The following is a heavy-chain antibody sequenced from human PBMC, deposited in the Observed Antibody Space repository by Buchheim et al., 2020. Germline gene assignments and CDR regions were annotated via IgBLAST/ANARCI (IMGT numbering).Heavy chain of an antibody. CDR1: GGPISSTRDY. J-gene: IGHJ6*02. CDR3: ARLGSGLNFYYYYGMDV. D-gene: IGHD6-19*01. Sequence: QLQLQESGPGLVKPSETLSLTCTVSGGPISSTRDYWGWIRQPPGKGLEWIGSMYYTGSTNYNPSLKSRVTISVDTSKNQFSLRLSSVTAADTATYYCARLGSGLNFYYYYGMDVWGQGTT. V-gene: IGHV4-39*01. CDR2: MYYTGST.